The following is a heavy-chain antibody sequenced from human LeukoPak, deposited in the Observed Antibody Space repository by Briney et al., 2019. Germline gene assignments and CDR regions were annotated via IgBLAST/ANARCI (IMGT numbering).Heavy chain of an antibody. Sequence: GRSLRLSCAASGFTFSSYWMSWVRQAPGKGLEWVANIKEDGSEKYYVDSVKGRFTISRDNAKNSLDLQMNSLRAEDTAVYYCARGVGGADYWGQGTLVTVSS. CDR1: GFTFSSYW. CDR2: IKEDGSEK. D-gene: IGHD2-21*01. J-gene: IGHJ4*02. CDR3: ARGVGGADY. V-gene: IGHV3-7*01.